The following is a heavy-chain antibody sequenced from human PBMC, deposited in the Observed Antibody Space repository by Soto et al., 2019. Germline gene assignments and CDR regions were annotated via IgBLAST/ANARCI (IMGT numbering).Heavy chain of an antibody. CDR2: VYRTGST. Sequence: PSETLSLTCAVCGGSFTSNNWWTWVPQPPGQGLEWIGEVYRTGSTNYNPSLKSRVTISLDKSENQFSLKVTSLTAAGTAVYYCASRDPGTSVDYWGQGTLVTVSS. CDR1: GGSFTSNNW. CDR3: ASRDPGTSVDY. V-gene: IGHV4-4*02. D-gene: IGHD1-1*01. J-gene: IGHJ4*02.